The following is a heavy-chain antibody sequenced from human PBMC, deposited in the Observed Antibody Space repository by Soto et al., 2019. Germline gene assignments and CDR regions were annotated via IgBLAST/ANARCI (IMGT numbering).Heavy chain of an antibody. CDR3: ARGGVVVAARGYYYGMDV. CDR1: GFTFSSYA. Sequence: GGSLRLSCAASGFTFSSYAMHWVRQAPGKGLEWVAVISYDGSNKYYADSVKGRFTISRDNSKNTLYLQMNSLRAEDTAVYYCARGGVVVAARGYYYGMDVWGQGTTVTVSS. V-gene: IGHV3-30-3*01. D-gene: IGHD2-15*01. J-gene: IGHJ6*02. CDR2: ISYDGSNK.